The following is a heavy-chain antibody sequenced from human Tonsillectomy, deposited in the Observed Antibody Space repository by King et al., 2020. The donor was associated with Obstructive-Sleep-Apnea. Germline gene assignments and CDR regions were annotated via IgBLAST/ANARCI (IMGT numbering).Heavy chain of an antibody. J-gene: IGHJ4*02. CDR2: IRYDGGDE. D-gene: IGHD3-10*01. Sequence: VQLVESGGGVVQPGRSLRLSCVASGFSFSNYGMHWVRQAPGKGLEWVSFIRYDGGDEYYADSVKGRFTISRDNSHNTLYLHMNSLRVEDTAVYYCIAFGELFGYWGQGTLVSVSS. CDR3: IAFGELFGY. V-gene: IGHV3-30*02. CDR1: GFSFSNYG.